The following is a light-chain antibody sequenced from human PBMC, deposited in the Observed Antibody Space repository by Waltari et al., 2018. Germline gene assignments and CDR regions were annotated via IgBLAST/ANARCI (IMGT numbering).Light chain of an antibody. CDR3: QKYGTLPAT. J-gene: IGKJ1*01. CDR2: GAS. V-gene: IGKV3-20*01. Sequence: EIVLTPSPGTLSLSPGERATLSCRASQSVSRWLAWYQQKPGQPPRLLIYGASSRATGIPDRFSGSGSGTDFSLTISRLEPEDFAVYYCQKYGTLPATFGQGTRVEVK. CDR1: QSVSRW.